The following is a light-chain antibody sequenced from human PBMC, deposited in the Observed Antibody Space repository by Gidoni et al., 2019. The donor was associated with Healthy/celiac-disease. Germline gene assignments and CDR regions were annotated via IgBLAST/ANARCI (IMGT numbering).Light chain of an antibody. CDR2: GNS. V-gene: IGLV1-40*01. CDR3: QSYDSSLSGWV. CDR1: SSNIGAGYD. J-gene: IGLJ3*02. Sequence: QSVLTQPPSESGAPGPRVTISCTGSSSNIGAGYDVHWYQQLPGTAPKLLIYGNSNRPSGVPDRFSGSKSGTSASLAITGLQAEDEADYYCQSYDSSLSGWVFGGGTKLTVL.